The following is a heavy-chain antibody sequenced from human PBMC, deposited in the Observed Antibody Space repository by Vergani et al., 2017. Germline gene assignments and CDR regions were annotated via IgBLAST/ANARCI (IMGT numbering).Heavy chain of an antibody. V-gene: IGHV3-30-3*01. CDR2: ISYDGSNK. D-gene: IGHD3-16*02. J-gene: IGHJ5*02. CDR3: ARDRPYYDYVWGSYRPADNWFDP. CDR1: GFTFSSYA. Sequence: QVQLVESGGGVVQPGRSLRLSCAASGFTFSSYAMHWVRQAPGKGLEWVAVISYDGSNKYYADSVKGRFTISRDNSKNTLYLQMNSLRAEDTAVYYCARDRPYYDYVWGSYRPADNWFDPWGQGTLVTVAS.